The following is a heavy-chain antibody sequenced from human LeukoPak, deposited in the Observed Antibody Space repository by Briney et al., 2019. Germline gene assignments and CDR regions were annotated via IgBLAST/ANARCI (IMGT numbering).Heavy chain of an antibody. CDR3: ARGGYSGTYYFDY. V-gene: IGHV3-33*01. J-gene: IGHJ4*01. CDR2: VWYDGTNI. CDR1: GFTFSTYG. D-gene: IGHD1-26*01. Sequence: GGSLRLSCAASGFTFSTYGMHWVRQAPGKGLEWVAVVWYDGTNIHYVDSVKGRFTISRDNSKSTLYLQMNSLTAEDTDVYFCARGGYSGTYYFDYWGQEPWSPSPQ.